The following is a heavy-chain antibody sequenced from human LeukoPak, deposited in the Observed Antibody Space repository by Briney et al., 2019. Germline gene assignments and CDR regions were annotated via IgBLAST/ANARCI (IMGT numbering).Heavy chain of an antibody. V-gene: IGHV4-34*01. CDR2: INHSGST. CDR1: GGSFSGYY. Sequence: ETLSLTCAVYGGSFSGYYWSWIRQPPGKGLEWIGEINHSGSTNYNPSLKSRVTISVDTSKNQFSLKLSSVTAADTAVYYCAGGAYHDYDEALPLDYWGQGTLVTVSS. CDR3: AGGAYHDYDEALPLDY. D-gene: IGHD3-16*01. J-gene: IGHJ4*02.